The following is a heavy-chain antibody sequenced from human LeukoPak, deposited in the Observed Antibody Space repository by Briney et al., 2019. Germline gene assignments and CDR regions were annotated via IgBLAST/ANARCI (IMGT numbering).Heavy chain of an antibody. Sequence: ASVKVSCKASGYTFTGYYMHWVRQAPGQGLEWMGWINPNSGGTNYAQKFQGRVTMTRDTSISTAYMELSRLRSDDTAVYYCASSGIAAAGTGLRPYFDYWGQGTLVTVSS. D-gene: IGHD6-13*01. V-gene: IGHV1-2*02. CDR3: ASSGIAAAGTGLRPYFDY. J-gene: IGHJ4*02. CDR2: INPNSGGT. CDR1: GYTFTGYY.